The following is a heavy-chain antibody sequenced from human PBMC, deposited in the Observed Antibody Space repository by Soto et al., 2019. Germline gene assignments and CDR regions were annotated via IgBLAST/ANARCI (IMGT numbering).Heavy chain of an antibody. D-gene: IGHD5-12*01. J-gene: IGHJ4*02. CDR1: GGTFSSYA. V-gene: IGHV1-69*06. CDR3: ARWGYSGYDLSLDY. Sequence: SVKVSCKASGGTFSSYAISWVRQAPGQGLEWMGGIIPIFGTANYAQKFQGRVTITADKSTSTAYMELSSLRSEDTAVYYCARWGYSGYDLSLDYWGQGTLVTVSS. CDR2: IIPIFGTA.